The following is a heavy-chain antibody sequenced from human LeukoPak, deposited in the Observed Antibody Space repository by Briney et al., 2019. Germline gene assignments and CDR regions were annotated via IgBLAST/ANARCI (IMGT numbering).Heavy chain of an antibody. CDR3: ARDTVVTPGVSYFDY. V-gene: IGHV3-21*01. CDR1: GFTFSSYS. J-gene: IGHJ4*02. CDR2: ISSSSSYI. Sequence: PGGSLRLSCAASGFTFSSYSMNWVRQAPGKGLEWVSSISSSSSYIYYADSVKGRFTISRDNAKNSLYLQMNSLRAEDTAVYYCARDTVVTPGVSYFDYWGQGTLVTVSS. D-gene: IGHD4-23*01.